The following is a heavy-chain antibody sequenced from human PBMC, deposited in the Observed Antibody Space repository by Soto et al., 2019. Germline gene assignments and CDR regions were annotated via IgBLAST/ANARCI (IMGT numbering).Heavy chain of an antibody. CDR1: GGTFSSYA. D-gene: IGHD6-13*01. Sequence: SVKVSCKASGGTFSSYAIRWVRQAPGQGLEWMGGIIPIFGTANYAQKFQGRVTITADESTSTAYMELSSLRSEDTAVYYCAIPTGIAAAGSYFQHWGQGTLVTVSS. CDR2: IIPIFGTA. CDR3: AIPTGIAAAGSYFQH. V-gene: IGHV1-69*13. J-gene: IGHJ1*01.